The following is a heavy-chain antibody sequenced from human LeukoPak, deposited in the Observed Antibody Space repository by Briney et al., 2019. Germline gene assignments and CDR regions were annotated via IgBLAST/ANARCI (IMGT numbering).Heavy chain of an antibody. CDR2: ISSSSSYT. Sequence: AGGSLRLSCAASGFTFSDYYMSWIRQAPGKGLEWVSYISSSSSYTNYADSVKGRFTISRGNAKNSLYLQMNSLRAEDTAVYYCARDRYAYGSGSYFDYWGQGTLVTVSS. J-gene: IGHJ4*02. D-gene: IGHD3-10*01. CDR1: GFTFSDYY. V-gene: IGHV3-11*06. CDR3: ARDRYAYGSGSYFDY.